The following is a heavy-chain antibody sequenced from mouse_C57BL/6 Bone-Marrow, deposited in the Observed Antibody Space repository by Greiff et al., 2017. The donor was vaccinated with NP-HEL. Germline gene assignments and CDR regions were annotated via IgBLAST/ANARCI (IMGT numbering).Heavy chain of an antibody. CDR2: ISYSGST. CDR1: GYSITSDY. Sequence: DVKLVESGPGLAKPSQTLSLTCSVTGYSITSDYWNWIRKFPGNKLEYMGYISYSGSTYYYPSPKSRISITRDTSKNQYYLQLNSVTTEDTATYCWASSACYSNYGFAYWGQGTLVTVSA. CDR3: ASSACYSNYGFAY. V-gene: IGHV3-8*01. D-gene: IGHD2-5*01. J-gene: IGHJ3*01.